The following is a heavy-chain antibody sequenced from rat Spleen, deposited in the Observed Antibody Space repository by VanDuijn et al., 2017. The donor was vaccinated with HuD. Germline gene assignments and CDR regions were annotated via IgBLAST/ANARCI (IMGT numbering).Heavy chain of an antibody. D-gene: IGHD1-4*01. CDR2: ISYSGST. J-gene: IGHJ4*01. CDR3: ARGAGYVMDA. V-gene: IGHV3-1*01. Sequence: EVQLQESGPALVKPSQSLSLTCSVTGYSITSTYWGWIRKSPGDKMEWMGYISYSGSTGFNPSLKSRISITRDTSKNQFFLQLNFVTTEDTATYYCARGAGYVMDAWGQGASVTVSS. CDR1: GYSITSTY.